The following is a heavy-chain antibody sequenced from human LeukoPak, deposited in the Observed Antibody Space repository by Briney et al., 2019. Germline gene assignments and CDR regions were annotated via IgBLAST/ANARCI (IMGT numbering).Heavy chain of an antibody. J-gene: IGHJ4*02. D-gene: IGHD3-16*01. CDR3: ARGTLGLRDFDY. V-gene: IGHV3-48*03. CDR1: GFTFSSYE. Sequence: GGSLRLSGAASGFTFSSYEMNWVRQAPGKGLEWVSYISSSGSTIYYADSVKGRFTISRDNAKNSLYLQMNSLRAEDTAVYYCARGTLGLRDFDYWGQGTLVTVSS. CDR2: ISSSGSTI.